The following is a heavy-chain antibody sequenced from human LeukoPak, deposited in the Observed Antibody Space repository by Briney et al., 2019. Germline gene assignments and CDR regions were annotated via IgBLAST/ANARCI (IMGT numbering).Heavy chain of an antibody. J-gene: IGHJ4*02. Sequence: ASVKVSCKASGYTFTGYYMHWVRQAPGQGLEWMGRINPNSGGTNYAQKFQGRVTMTWDTFISTAYMELSRLRSDDTAVYYCARLLLGIAVAGNDYWGQGTLVTVSS. CDR3: ARLLLGIAVAGNDY. V-gene: IGHV1-2*06. CDR2: INPNSGGT. D-gene: IGHD6-19*01. CDR1: GYTFTGYY.